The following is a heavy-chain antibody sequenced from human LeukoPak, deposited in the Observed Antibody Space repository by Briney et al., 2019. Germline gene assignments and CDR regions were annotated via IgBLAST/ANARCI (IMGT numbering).Heavy chain of an antibody. CDR2: IYYSGST. D-gene: IGHD1-26*01. CDR3: ARISPGGSQDY. Sequence: PSETLSLTCTVSGGSISSSSYYWGWIRQPPGKGLEWIGGIYYSGSTYYNPSLKSRVTISVDTSKNQFSLKLSSVTAADTAVYYCARISPGGSQDYWGQGTLVTVSS. V-gene: IGHV4-39*01. J-gene: IGHJ4*02. CDR1: GGSISSSSYY.